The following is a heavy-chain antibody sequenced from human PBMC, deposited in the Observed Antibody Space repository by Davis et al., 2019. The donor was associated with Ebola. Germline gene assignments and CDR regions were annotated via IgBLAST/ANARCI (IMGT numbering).Heavy chain of an antibody. J-gene: IGHJ5*02. CDR3: ASGYSYGYGFDP. V-gene: IGHV1-18*04. D-gene: IGHD5-18*01. CDR2: INPHNGNT. CDR1: GYTFTNYG. Sequence: ASVKVSCKASGYTFTNYGITWVRQAPGQGLEWMGWINPHNGNTNYAQNVQGRVIMTSDTATTTAYMELSSLRSEDTAVYYCASGYSYGYGFDPWGQGTLVTVSS.